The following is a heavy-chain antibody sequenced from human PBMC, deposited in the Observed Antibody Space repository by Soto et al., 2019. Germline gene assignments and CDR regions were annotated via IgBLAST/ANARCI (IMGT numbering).Heavy chain of an antibody. CDR1: GGTFSSYT. J-gene: IGHJ6*03. Sequence: SVKVSCKASGGTFSSYTISWVRQAPGQGLEWMGRIIPILGIANYAQKFQGRVTITADKSTSTAYMELSSLRSEDTAVYYCVLDDFWSGYPRRQDYYYYYYMDVWGKGTTVTVSS. V-gene: IGHV1-69*02. CDR3: VLDDFWSGYPRRQDYYYYYYMDV. CDR2: IIPILGIA. D-gene: IGHD3-3*01.